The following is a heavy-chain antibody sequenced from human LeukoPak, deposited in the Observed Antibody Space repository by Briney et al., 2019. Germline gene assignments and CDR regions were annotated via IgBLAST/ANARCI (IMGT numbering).Heavy chain of an antibody. D-gene: IGHD6-13*01. CDR3: AKGLAGTGDY. Sequence: GGSLRLSCAASGFTFSSYEMNWVRQAPGKGLEWVSYISSSGRTTYSADSVKGRFTTSRDNAKNSLYLQMNSLRAEDTAVYYCAKGLAGTGDYWGQGTLVTVSS. CDR2: ISSSGRTT. V-gene: IGHV3-48*03. J-gene: IGHJ4*02. CDR1: GFTFSSYE.